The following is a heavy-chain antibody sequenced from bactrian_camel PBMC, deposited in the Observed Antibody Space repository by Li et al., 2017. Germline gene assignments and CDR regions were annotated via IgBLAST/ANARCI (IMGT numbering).Heavy chain of an antibody. D-gene: IGHD1*01. V-gene: IGHV3S55*01. CDR2: VDHDGTP. J-gene: IGHJ7*01. Sequence: HVQLVESGGGSVQAGGSLRLSCTASGYRHTDGCMGWFRRAPGMEREGVASVDHDGTPAYAENTKGRFTISQDDTKATLYLQMDSLKPEDTGGYYCAADFARRSPPRWKDLRLCGYEMDYWGEGTQVTVS. CDR1: GYRHTDGC.